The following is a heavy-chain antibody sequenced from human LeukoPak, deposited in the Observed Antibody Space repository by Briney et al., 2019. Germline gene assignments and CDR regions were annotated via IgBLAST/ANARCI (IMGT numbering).Heavy chain of an antibody. CDR3: ATYRQVLLPFES. CDR2: IFPSGGEI. V-gene: IGHV3-23*01. CDR1: GFTFSDYA. J-gene: IGHJ4*02. D-gene: IGHD2-8*02. Sequence: GGSLRLSCAASGFTFSDYAMTWVRQPPGKGLEWVSSIFPSGGEIHYADSVRGRFTISRDNSKSTLSLQMNSLRAEDTAIYYCATYRQVLLPFESWGQGTLVTVSS.